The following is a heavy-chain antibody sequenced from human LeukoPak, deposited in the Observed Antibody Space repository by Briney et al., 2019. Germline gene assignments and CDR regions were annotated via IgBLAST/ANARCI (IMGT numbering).Heavy chain of an antibody. CDR1: GFTFSSYA. Sequence: GGSLRLSCAASGFTFSSYAMTWVRQAPGKGLEWVSSISSDSSYIYYADSVKGRFTISRDNAQNSLYLQMNYLRPEDTAVYYCAKGAAASWRTFDYWGQGTLVTVSS. CDR2: ISSDSSYI. CDR3: AKGAAASWRTFDY. J-gene: IGHJ4*02. V-gene: IGHV3-21*01. D-gene: IGHD6-13*01.